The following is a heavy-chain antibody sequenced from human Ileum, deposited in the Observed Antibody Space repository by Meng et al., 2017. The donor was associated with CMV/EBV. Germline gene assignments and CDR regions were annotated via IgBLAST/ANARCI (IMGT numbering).Heavy chain of an antibody. CDR3: VKDRQVPIDSATYYYGMDV. Sequence: GESLKISCAASGFTFRSYDMRWVRQAPGKGLQWVSTTGGSGTSTYYADSVKGRFTISRDNSKNTLYLQMNSLRVEDTAVYYCVKDRQVPIDSATYYYGMDVWGQGTTVTVSS. J-gene: IGHJ6*02. V-gene: IGHV3-23*01. D-gene: IGHD3-22*01. CDR2: TGGSGTST. CDR1: GFTFRSYD.